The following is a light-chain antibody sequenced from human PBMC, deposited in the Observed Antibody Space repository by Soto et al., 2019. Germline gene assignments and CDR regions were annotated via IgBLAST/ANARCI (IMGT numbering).Light chain of an antibody. V-gene: IGLV1-44*01. CDR3: AAWDDSLNGQVV. CDR2: SNN. Sequence: QPVLTQPPSASGTPGQRVTISCSGSSSNIGSNTVNWYQQLPGTAPKLLIYSNNQRPSGVPDRFSGSKSGTSASLAISGLQSEEEADYYCAAWDDSLNGQVVFGGGTQLTVL. CDR1: SSNIGSNT. J-gene: IGLJ2*01.